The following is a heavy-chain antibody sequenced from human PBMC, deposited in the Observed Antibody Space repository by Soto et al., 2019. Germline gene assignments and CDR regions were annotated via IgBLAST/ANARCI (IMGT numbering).Heavy chain of an antibody. V-gene: IGHV1-18*01. J-gene: IGHJ6*02. CDR2: IGAYSDIT. Sequence: GSVKVSCQTSGYTLFNYGLSWVRQAPGQGLEWIGGIGAYSDITYYAQKLQGRVIMTTDTSTGSVYLELRSLTSDDTAIYYCARVEQGMDVWGQGTTVTVSS. CDR1: GYTLFNYG. D-gene: IGHD6-13*01. CDR3: ARVEQGMDV.